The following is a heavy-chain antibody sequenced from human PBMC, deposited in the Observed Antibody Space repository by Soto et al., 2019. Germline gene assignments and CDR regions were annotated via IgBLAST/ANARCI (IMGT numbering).Heavy chain of an antibody. V-gene: IGHV3-30*18. CDR1: GFTFSSYG. CDR3: AKDRGYGDYVYVFDY. CDR2: ISYDGSNK. Sequence: GGSLRLSCAASGFTFSSYGMHWVRQAPGKGLEWVAVISYDGSNKYYADSVKGRFTISRDNSKNTLYLQMNSLRAEDTAVYYCAKDRGYGDYVYVFDYWGQGTLVTVSS. D-gene: IGHD4-17*01. J-gene: IGHJ4*02.